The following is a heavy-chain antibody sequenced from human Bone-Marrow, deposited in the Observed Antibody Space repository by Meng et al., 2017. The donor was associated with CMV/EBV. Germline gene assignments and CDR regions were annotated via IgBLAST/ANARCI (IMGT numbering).Heavy chain of an antibody. V-gene: IGHV4-34*01. CDR1: PGSMSSYY. J-gene: IGHJ5*02. Sequence: SETLSLTCTVSPGSMSSYYWNWIRQPPGKGLEWIGEINHSGSTNYNPSLKSRVTISVDTSKNQFSLKLSSVTAADTAVYYCARGPRITIFGVVNPWFDPWGQGTLVTVSS. CDR2: INHSGST. D-gene: IGHD3-3*01. CDR3: ARGPRITIFGVVNPWFDP.